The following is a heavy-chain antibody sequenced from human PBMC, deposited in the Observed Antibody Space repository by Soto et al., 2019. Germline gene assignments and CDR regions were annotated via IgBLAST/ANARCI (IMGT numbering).Heavy chain of an antibody. CDR2: IYWDDDK. V-gene: IGHV2-5*02. J-gene: IGHJ1*01. D-gene: IGHD6-13*01. CDR1: GFSLSTSGVG. Sequence: QITLKESGPTLVKPTQTLTLTCTFSGFSLSTSGVGVGWIRQPPGKALEWLVLIYWDDDKRYSPSLKSRLTITKDTSKNQVVLTMTNMDPVDTATYYCAHSSRSSWYIAEYFQHWGQGTLVTVSS. CDR3: AHSSRSSWYIAEYFQH.